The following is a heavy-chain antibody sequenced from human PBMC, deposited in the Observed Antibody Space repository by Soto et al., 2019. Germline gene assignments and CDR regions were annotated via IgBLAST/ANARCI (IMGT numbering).Heavy chain of an antibody. V-gene: IGHV1-18*01. CDR2: ISAYNGNT. Sequence: QVQLVQSGAEVKKPGASVKVSCKASGYTFTSYGISWVRQAPGQGLEWMGWISAYNGNTNYAQKLQGRVTMTTDTSTSTAYMELRSLRSDDTAVYYCARAFWSGYYTPDYYYMDVWGKGTTVTVSS. CDR1: GYTFTSYG. D-gene: IGHD3-3*01. CDR3: ARAFWSGYYTPDYYYMDV. J-gene: IGHJ6*03.